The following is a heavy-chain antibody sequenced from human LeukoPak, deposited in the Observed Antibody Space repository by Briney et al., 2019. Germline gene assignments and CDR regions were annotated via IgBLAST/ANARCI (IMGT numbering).Heavy chain of an antibody. Sequence: ASVKVSCKTSGYTFTNYGIGWVRQAPGQRLEWVGWISPHIGKTYYAQKFQGRVTVSADTSTDTAYMEMRSLRFDDTAFYYCARRNYYFDFWGQGTLVTVSS. J-gene: IGHJ4*02. CDR3: ARRNYYFDF. CDR2: ISPHIGKT. V-gene: IGHV1-18*01. CDR1: GYTFTNYG. D-gene: IGHD1-7*01.